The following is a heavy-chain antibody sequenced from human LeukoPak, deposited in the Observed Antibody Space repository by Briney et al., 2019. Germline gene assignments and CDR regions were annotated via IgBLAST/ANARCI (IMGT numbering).Heavy chain of an antibody. V-gene: IGHV4-39*07. CDR2: IYYSGST. J-gene: IGHJ3*02. CDR1: GGSFSSSSYY. Sequence: SETLSLTCTVSGGSFSSSSYYWGWIGQPPGKALAWIGSIYYSGSTYYNPSLKSRVTISVDTSKNQFSLKLSSVTAADTAVYYCARKGPSGSYGRGAFDIWGQGTMVTVSS. D-gene: IGHD1-26*01. CDR3: ARKGPSGSYGRGAFDI.